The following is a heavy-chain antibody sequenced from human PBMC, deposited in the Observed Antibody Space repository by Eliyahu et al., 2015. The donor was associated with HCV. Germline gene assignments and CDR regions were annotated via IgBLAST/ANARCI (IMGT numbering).Heavy chain of an antibody. J-gene: IGHJ4*01. Sequence: QVQLLESGGGVVQPGRSLRLSCAASGFIFNSYAMHWVRQSPGRGLGWLAAISYDVSKTYFPDSVKGRFTISRDNSKNTLDLQMNGLRNEDTAVYYCVRAAVGASFAHFDYWGQGTLVTVSS. V-gene: IGHV3-30-3*01. CDR2: ISYDVSKT. CDR3: VRAAVGASFAHFDY. CDR1: GFIFNSYA. D-gene: IGHD3-16*01.